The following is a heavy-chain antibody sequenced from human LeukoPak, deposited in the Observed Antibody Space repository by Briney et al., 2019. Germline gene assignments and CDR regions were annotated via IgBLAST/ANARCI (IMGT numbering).Heavy chain of an antibody. V-gene: IGHV4-34*01. D-gene: IGHD3-16*01. CDR1: GGSFSGYY. CDR2: INHSGST. Sequence: PSETLSLTCAVYGGSFSGYYWSWIRQPPGKGLEWIGEINHSGSTNYNPSLKSRVTISVDTSKNQFSLKLSSVTAADTAVYYCARQGPMIDVTFDYWGQGTLVTVSS. CDR3: ARQGPMIDVTFDY. J-gene: IGHJ4*02.